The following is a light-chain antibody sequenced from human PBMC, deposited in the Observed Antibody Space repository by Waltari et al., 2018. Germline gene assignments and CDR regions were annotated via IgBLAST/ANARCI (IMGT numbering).Light chain of an antibody. V-gene: IGKV1-39*01. CDR2: GAS. CDR3: QQSYSTPYT. Sequence: DIQMTQSPSSLSASVGDRVTITCRASQNIVNYLNWHQQTPGKAPNLLIFGASNLLSGVPSRFSGSGSGTDFTLTISSLQPGDFATYYCQQSYSTPYTFGQGTKVEIK. J-gene: IGKJ2*01. CDR1: QNIVNY.